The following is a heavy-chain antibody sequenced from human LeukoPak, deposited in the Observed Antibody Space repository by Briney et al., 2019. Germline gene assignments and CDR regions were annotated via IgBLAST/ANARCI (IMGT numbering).Heavy chain of an antibody. CDR3: VRDVDI. Sequence: PRGSLRLSCAGSGFIFSNFWMGWARQGPGKGLQWVASINRDGSEKHPVDSVKGRFTISRDNAKNSVYLQMNGLTVEDTAVYYCVRDVDIWGQGTLVTVSS. CDR1: GFIFSNFW. V-gene: IGHV3-7*01. J-gene: IGHJ4*02. CDR2: INRDGSEK. D-gene: IGHD5-24*01.